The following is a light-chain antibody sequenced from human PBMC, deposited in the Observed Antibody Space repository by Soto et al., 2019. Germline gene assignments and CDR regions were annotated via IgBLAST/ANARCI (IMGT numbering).Light chain of an antibody. CDR2: DAD. CDR1: QRLANN. V-gene: IGKV3-15*01. Sequence: IVMTQSPATLSVSPGESATLSCRASQRLANNVAWYQQTPGQAPRLLIYDADTRAPGVPDRFIGSGSGTEFTLTISSLQSEDFAVYYCQQCYNWPRTFGQGTKVDIK. J-gene: IGKJ1*01. CDR3: QQCYNWPRT.